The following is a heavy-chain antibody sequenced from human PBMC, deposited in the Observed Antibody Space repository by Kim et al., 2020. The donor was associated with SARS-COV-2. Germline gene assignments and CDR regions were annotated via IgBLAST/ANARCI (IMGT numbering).Heavy chain of an antibody. D-gene: IGHD5-18*01. Sequence: GGSLRLSCAASGFTFSSYAMSWVRQAPGKGLEWVSDISGNGGRTYYADSVKGRFTISRDNSKNTLYLQMNSLRAEDTATYYCAKGGYTYSSFGYWGQGTLDTVSS. CDR3: AKGGYTYSSFGY. CDR2: ISGNGGRT. CDR1: GFTFSSYA. J-gene: IGHJ4*02. V-gene: IGHV3-23*01.